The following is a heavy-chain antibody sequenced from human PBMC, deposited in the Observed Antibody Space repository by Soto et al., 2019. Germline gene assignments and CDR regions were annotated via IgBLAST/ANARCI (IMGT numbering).Heavy chain of an antibody. V-gene: IGHV3-23*01. D-gene: IGHD1-1*01. CDR1: GFTFSSYA. Sequence: EVQLLESGGGSVQPGGSLRLSCAASGFTFSSYAMHWVRRPPAKGLEWVSSISGSGGTAYYAGSVKGRFSISRDSLVNTLYLQMNSLRAEDTAVYYCAKGRGQNWNFDYWGQGTLVTVS. CDR3: AKGRGQNWNFDY. J-gene: IGHJ4*02. CDR2: ISGSGGTA.